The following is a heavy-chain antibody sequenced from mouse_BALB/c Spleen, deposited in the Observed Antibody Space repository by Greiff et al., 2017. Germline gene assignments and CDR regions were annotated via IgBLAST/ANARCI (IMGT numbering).Heavy chain of an antibody. V-gene: IGHV5-12-1*01. CDR3: ARPLYYYGSKGFAY. Sequence: EVKLVESGGGLVKPGGSLKLSCAASGFAFSSYDMSWVRQTPEKRLEWVAYISSGGGSTYYPDTVKGRFTISRDNAKNTLYLQMSSLKSEDTAMYYCARPLYYYGSKGFAYWGQGTLVTVSA. CDR1: GFAFSSYD. J-gene: IGHJ3*01. CDR2: ISSGGGST. D-gene: IGHD1-1*01.